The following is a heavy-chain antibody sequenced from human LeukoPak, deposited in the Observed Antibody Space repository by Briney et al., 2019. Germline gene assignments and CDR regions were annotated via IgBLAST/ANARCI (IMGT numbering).Heavy chain of an antibody. CDR3: AGGATDDRDWFDP. J-gene: IGHJ5*02. V-gene: IGHV1-69*01. Sequence: SVRVSCKASGGTFSSDPINWVRQAPGQGPEWMGGIIPILETPDYAQRFQGRVTITADEPTSTAYLELSSLRSEDTAVYFCAGGATDDRDWFDPWGQGTLATVSS. CDR1: GGTFSSDP. D-gene: IGHD3-22*01. CDR2: IIPILETP.